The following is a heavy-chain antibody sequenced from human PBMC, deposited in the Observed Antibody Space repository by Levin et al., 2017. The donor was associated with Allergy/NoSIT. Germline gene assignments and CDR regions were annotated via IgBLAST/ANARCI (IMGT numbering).Heavy chain of an antibody. CDR3: ARRGFTSGNNTHDCYGLDV. CDR1: GYTFSNYW. V-gene: IGHV5-51*01. CDR2: IYPDDSDT. J-gene: IGHJ6*02. Sequence: ESLKISCTVSGYTFSNYWIAWVRLMPGKGLEWMGIIYPDDSDTKYSPSFQGQVTISADTSISTAFLQWHSLKASDRAIYFCARRGFTSGNNTHDCYGLDVWGQGTTVTVS. D-gene: IGHD5-24*01.